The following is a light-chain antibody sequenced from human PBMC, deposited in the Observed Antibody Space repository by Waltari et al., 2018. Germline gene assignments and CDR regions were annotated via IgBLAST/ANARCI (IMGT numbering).Light chain of an antibody. J-gene: IGLJ3*02. V-gene: IGLV3-27*01. CDR1: VLAKKY. CDR2: KDS. Sequence: SYELTQPSSVSVSPGQTARITCSGDVLAKKYARWFQQKPGQAPVLLIYKDSERPSGIPERFSGSSSGTTVTLTISGAQVEDEADYYCYSAADNSWVFGGGTKLTVL. CDR3: YSAADNSWV.